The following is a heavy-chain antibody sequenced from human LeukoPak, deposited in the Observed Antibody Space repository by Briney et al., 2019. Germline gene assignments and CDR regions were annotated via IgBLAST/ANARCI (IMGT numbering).Heavy chain of an antibody. CDR3: ARDLGGYSGYLDY. J-gene: IGHJ4*02. D-gene: IGHD5-12*01. CDR2: IWYDGSNK. CDR1: GFTFSSYG. V-gene: IGHV3-33*01. Sequence: GGSLRLSCAASGFTFSSYGMHWVRQAPGKGLEWVAVIWYDGSNKYYADSVKGRFTISRDNSKNTLYLQMNSLRAEDTAVYYCARDLGGYSGYLDYWGQGPLVTVSS.